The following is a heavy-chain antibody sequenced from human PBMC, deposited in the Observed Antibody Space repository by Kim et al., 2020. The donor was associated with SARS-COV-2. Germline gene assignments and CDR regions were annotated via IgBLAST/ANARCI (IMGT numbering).Heavy chain of an antibody. V-gene: IGHV3-23*01. CDR1: GFTFSSYA. CDR2: ISGSGGST. CDR3: AKRGEWELLGGAFDY. D-gene: IGHD1-26*01. J-gene: IGHJ4*02. Sequence: GGSLRLSCAASGFTFSSYAMSWVRQAPGKGLEWVSAISGSGGSTYYADSVKGRFTISRDNSKNTLYLQMNSLRAEDTAVYYCAKRGEWELLGGAFDYWGQGTLVTVSS.